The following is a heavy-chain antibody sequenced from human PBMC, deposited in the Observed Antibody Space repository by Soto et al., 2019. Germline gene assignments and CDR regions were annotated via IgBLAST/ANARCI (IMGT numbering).Heavy chain of an antibody. CDR1: GFTFSSYA. D-gene: IGHD3-3*01. CDR2: ISGSGGST. Sequence: PGGSLRLSCAASGFTFSSYAMSWVRQAPGKGLEWVSAISGSGGSTYFADSVKGRFTISRDNSKNTLYLQMNSLRAEDTAVYYCAKDSITIFGVDPYYGMDVWGQGTTVTVSS. J-gene: IGHJ6*02. CDR3: AKDSITIFGVDPYYGMDV. V-gene: IGHV3-23*01.